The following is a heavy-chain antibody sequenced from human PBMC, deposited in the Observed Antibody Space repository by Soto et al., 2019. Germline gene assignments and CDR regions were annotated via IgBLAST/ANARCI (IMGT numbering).Heavy chain of an antibody. Sequence: AASGFTLDDYAMHWVRQAPGKGLEWVSGISWNSGSIGYADSVKGRFTISRDNAKNSLYLQMNSLRAEDTALYYCAKARITSWGAFDIWGQGTLVTVSS. D-gene: IGHD3-10*01. CDR1: GFTLDDYA. V-gene: IGHV3-9*01. CDR2: ISWNSGSI. J-gene: IGHJ3*02. CDR3: AKARITSWGAFDI.